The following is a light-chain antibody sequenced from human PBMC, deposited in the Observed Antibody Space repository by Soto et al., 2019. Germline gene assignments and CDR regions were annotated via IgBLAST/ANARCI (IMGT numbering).Light chain of an antibody. Sequence: DIQMTQSPSSLSASVGDRVTITCRASQSIDNWLAWSQQTPGKAPKLLIFDASILERGVPSRFSGSGSGTEFTLTISSLPPEDFATYYCQQLNSYPPEITFGQGTRLEIK. CDR2: DAS. CDR3: QQLNSYPPEIT. CDR1: QSIDNW. V-gene: IGKV1-5*01. J-gene: IGKJ5*01.